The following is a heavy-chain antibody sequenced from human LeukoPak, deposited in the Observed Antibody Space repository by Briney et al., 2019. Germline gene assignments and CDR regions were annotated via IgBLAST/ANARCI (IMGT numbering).Heavy chain of an antibody. CDR1: GGTFSNFA. Sequence: ASVKVSCKASGGTFSNFAVSWVRQAPGQGLEWMGGIIPMFGTANSAQKFQGRVTIIADESTSTVYMELSSLRSEDTAVYYCARALLVGTNQNYYYMDVWGKGTTVTVSS. V-gene: IGHV1-69*13. D-gene: IGHD1-14*01. J-gene: IGHJ6*03. CDR3: ARALLVGTNQNYYYMDV. CDR2: IIPMFGTA.